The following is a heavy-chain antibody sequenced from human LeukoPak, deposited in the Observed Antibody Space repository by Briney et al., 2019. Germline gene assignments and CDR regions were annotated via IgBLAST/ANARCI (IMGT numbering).Heavy chain of an antibody. V-gene: IGHV3-23*01. CDR3: AKDQNYESSGYYGGFDC. CDR1: GFSFSSHV. Sequence: GGSLRLSCAASGFSFSSHVMHWVRQAPGKRVEWFPGISGSGGDTYYEDSVKGRFTISRDNSKNTLNLQMNSLRAEDTALYYCAKDQNYESSGYYGGFDCWGQGTLVTVSS. CDR2: ISGSGGDT. D-gene: IGHD3-22*01. J-gene: IGHJ4*02.